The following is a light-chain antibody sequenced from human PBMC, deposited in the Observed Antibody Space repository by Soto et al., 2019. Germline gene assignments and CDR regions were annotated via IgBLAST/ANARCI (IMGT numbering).Light chain of an antibody. J-gene: IGKJ1*01. Sequence: DIQMTQFTSTLSASVGDRVTITCRASQNIGSWLAWYQQKPGKAPKVLIYDLSNFETGVPSRFSGSGSGTEFILTISSLQPDDFAVYYCQQYNTYWTFGQGTKVEIK. CDR1: QNIGSW. V-gene: IGKV1-5*01. CDR3: QQYNTYWT. CDR2: DLS.